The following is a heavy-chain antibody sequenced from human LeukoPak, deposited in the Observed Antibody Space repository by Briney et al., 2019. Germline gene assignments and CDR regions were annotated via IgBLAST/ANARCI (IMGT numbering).Heavy chain of an antibody. CDR2: IRNRANRGTT. Sequence: GGSLRLSCAPSGFPFSDYYMDWVRRAPGKGLEWVGRIRNRANRGTTEYAASVRGRFTISRDDSKNSVYLQMNSLRAEDTAVYYCAREGGSGSYFTFFDYWGQGTLVTVSS. J-gene: IGHJ4*02. V-gene: IGHV3-72*01. CDR1: GFPFSDYY. CDR3: AREGGSGSYFTFFDY. D-gene: IGHD1-26*01.